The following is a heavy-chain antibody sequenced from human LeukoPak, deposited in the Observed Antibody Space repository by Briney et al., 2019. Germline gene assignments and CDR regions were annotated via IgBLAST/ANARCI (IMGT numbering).Heavy chain of an antibody. CDR2: ISAYNGNT. CDR3: ATAPNYYDSSGYFVDALDT. J-gene: IGHJ3*02. CDR1: GYTFTSYG. V-gene: IGHV1-18*01. D-gene: IGHD3-22*01. Sequence: ASVKVSCKASGYTFTSYGISWVRQAPGQGLEWMGWISAYNGNTNYAQKLQGRGTMTTDTSTSTAYMDLRSLRSDDTAVYYCATAPNYYDSSGYFVDALDTWGQGTMVTVSS.